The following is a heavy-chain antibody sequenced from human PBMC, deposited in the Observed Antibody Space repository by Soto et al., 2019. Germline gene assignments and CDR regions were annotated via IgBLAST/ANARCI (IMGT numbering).Heavy chain of an antibody. CDR2: ISYDGSNK. CDR1: GFTFSSYG. V-gene: IGHV3-30*18. Sequence: QVQLVESGGGVVQPGRSLRLSCAASGFTFSSYGMHWVRQAPGKGLEWVAVISYDGSNKYYADSVKGRFTISRDNSKNTLYLQMNSLRAEDTAVYYCAKDPSGDYEVLWGQGTLVTVSS. D-gene: IGHD4-17*01. CDR3: AKDPSGDYEVL. J-gene: IGHJ4*02.